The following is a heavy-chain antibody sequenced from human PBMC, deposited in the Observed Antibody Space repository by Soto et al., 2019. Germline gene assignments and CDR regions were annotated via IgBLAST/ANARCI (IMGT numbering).Heavy chain of an antibody. CDR2: IIPLLGIA. CDR3: AAQGRRKGVVAATPPFDY. CDR1: GGTFSSYT. Sequence: QVQLVQSGAEVKKPGSSVKVSCKASGGTFSSYTISWVRQAPGQGLEWMGRIIPLLGIANYAQKFQGRVTITADKSTSTAYMELSSLRSEDTAVYYCAAQGRRKGVVAATPPFDYWGQGTLVTVSS. J-gene: IGHJ4*02. D-gene: IGHD2-15*01. V-gene: IGHV1-69*02.